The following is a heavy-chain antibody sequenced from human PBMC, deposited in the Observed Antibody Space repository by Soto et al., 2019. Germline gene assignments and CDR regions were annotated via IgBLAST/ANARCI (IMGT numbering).Heavy chain of an antibody. CDR3: AKENTFADY. V-gene: IGHV3-30*18. CDR1: GFTLSSHG. CDR2: LSHDGSNK. Sequence: GGSLRLSCAASGFTLSSHGMHWVRQAPGKGLEWVAVLSHDGSNKFYAVSVEGRFTISRDDSKNTLYLQMNSLRAEDTAMYYCAKENTFADYWGQGTLVTV. J-gene: IGHJ4*02. D-gene: IGHD2-2*02.